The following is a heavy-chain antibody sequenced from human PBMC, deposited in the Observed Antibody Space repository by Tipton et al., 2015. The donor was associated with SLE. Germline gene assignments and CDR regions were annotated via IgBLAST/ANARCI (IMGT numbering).Heavy chain of an antibody. Sequence: SLRLSCAASGFTFSSYGMHWVRQAPGKGLEWVAVIWNDGSNKYYADSVKGRFTISRDNSKNTLYLQMNSLRAEDTAVYYCAKDTPPIAAAGTGWFDPWGQGTLVTVSS. J-gene: IGHJ5*02. CDR1: GFTFSSYG. D-gene: IGHD6-13*01. V-gene: IGHV3-33*06. CDR2: IWNDGSNK. CDR3: AKDTPPIAAAGTGWFDP.